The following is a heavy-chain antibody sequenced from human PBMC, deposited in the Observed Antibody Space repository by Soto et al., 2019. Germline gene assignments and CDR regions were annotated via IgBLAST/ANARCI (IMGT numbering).Heavy chain of an antibody. CDR3: AKGGPGSAFDI. Sequence: EVQVLESGGGLVQPGGSLRLSCAASGFTFNTYAMTWVRQAPGKGLEWVSTISYSGTNTYYADSVKGRFTISRDNSKNPLYLQMNSLRAEDTAVYYCAKGGPGSAFDIWGQGTMVTVSS. CDR2: ISYSGTNT. CDR1: GFTFNTYA. D-gene: IGHD1-26*01. V-gene: IGHV3-23*01. J-gene: IGHJ3*02.